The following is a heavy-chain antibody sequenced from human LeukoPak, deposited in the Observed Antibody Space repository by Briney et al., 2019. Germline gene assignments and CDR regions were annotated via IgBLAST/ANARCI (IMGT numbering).Heavy chain of an antibody. CDR3: ATHRKAGSLDPRCDY. J-gene: IGHJ4*02. D-gene: IGHD3-16*01. CDR2: IRDDGSEK. V-gene: IGHV3-7*01. CDR1: ALTSSDYW. Sequence: GGSMRLSSAAYALTSSDYWMLWDRQAPGKGPEWVAYIRDDGSEKNYVDSVKGRLTISRDNAHMSLYLQMNSLRLDYTAVYYCATHRKAGSLDPRCDYGGQGTLVTVSS.